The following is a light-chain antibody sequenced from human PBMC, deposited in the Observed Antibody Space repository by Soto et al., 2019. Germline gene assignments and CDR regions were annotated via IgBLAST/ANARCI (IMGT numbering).Light chain of an antibody. V-gene: IGKV3-20*01. CDR1: QSVSSNF. Sequence: ENVLTPSPGTPSLSPGGRATLSCRASQSVSSNFLAWYQQKPGQAPRLLIYGASNRATGIPDRFSGSGSGTDFTLTISRLEPEDFAVYYCQQYDSSPRTFGQGTKVDIK. J-gene: IGKJ1*01. CDR2: GAS. CDR3: QQYDSSPRT.